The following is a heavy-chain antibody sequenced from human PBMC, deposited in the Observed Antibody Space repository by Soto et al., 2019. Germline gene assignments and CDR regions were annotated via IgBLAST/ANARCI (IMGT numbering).Heavy chain of an antibody. Sequence: PSETLSLTCAVSGGSISSGGYYWSWIRQPPGEGMEWIGYIYDSGSTYYNPCLRSRVTISVDRSKNQFSLKLSSLTAADTAVYYCPTVPRPWGQGTLGSVSS. CDR2: IYDSGST. CDR3: PTVPRP. J-gene: IGHJ5*02. CDR1: GGSISSGGYY. V-gene: IGHV4-30-2*01.